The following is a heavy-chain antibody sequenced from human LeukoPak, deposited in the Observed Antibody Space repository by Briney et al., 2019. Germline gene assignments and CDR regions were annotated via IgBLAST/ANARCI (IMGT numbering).Heavy chain of an antibody. CDR2: INQSGGT. CDR1: GGSFSDYS. V-gene: IGHV4-34*01. Sequence: SETLSLTCAVYGGSFSDYSWTWIRQPPGKGLEWMGEINQSGGTNYNPSLKSRVTMSVDTSKNQFSLKLSSVTAADAAVYYCASSEYDFWSGYYFPFDPWGQGTLVTVSS. D-gene: IGHD3-3*01. J-gene: IGHJ5*02. CDR3: ASSEYDFWSGYYFPFDP.